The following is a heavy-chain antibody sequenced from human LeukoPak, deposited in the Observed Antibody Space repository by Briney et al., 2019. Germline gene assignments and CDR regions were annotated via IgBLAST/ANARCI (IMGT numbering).Heavy chain of an antibody. CDR2: VSYVGSNK. V-gene: IGHV3-30*18. D-gene: IGHD6-13*01. CDR1: GFTFSSYG. J-gene: IGHJ6*02. Sequence: PGGSLRLSCAASGFTFSSYGMHWVRQAPGKGLEWVAAVSYVGSNKYFADSVKGRFTISRDNSRNTLYLQMNSLRAEDTAVYYCAKCAAAAGTLSSYGMDIWGQGTTVTVS. CDR3: AKCAAAAGTLSSYGMDI.